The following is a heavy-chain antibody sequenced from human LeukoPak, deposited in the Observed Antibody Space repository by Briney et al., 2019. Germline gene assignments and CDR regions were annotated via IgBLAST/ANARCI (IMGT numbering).Heavy chain of an antibody. CDR1: GFTFKNYV. J-gene: IGHJ4*02. V-gene: IGHV3-23*01. CDR3: AKDLGWELPAEAY. D-gene: IGHD1-26*01. Sequence: GGSLSLSFVASGFTFKNYVMNWVRQAPGKGLEWLATIYGSGVSISYADSVKGRFTISRDNSNNTLYLQMNSLRAEDTAMYYCAKDLGWELPAEAYWGQGILVTVSS. CDR2: IYGSGVSI.